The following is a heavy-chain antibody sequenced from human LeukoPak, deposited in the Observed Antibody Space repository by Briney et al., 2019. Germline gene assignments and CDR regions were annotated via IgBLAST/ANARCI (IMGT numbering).Heavy chain of an antibody. CDR3: ARDRPGRYSPSMDV. CDR2: ISSSSSYI. J-gene: IGHJ6*03. V-gene: IGHV3-21*01. Sequence: KAGGSLRLSCAASGFTFSSYSMNWVRQAPGKGPEWVSSISSSSSYIYYADSVKGRFTISRDNAKNSLYLQMNSLRAEDTAVYYCARDRPGRYSPSMDVWGKGTTVTVSS. CDR1: GFTFSSYS. D-gene: IGHD5-18*01.